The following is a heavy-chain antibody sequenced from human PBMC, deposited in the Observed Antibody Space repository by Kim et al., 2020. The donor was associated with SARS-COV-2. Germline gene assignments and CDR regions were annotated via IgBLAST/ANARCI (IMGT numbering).Heavy chain of an antibody. D-gene: IGHD1-20*01. V-gene: IGHV1-18*01. J-gene: IGHJ4*02. CDR2: ISTDSVET. CDR1: GYNFATYG. Sequence: ASVKVSCQASGYNFATYGITWVRQAPGQGLEWMGWISTDSVETKYAQHLQGRVTMSRDTSTTTDFMELRSLRSGDTAVYYCARDIKLGYNRGLAFWGQGTLVTVSS. CDR3: ARDIKLGYNRGLAF.